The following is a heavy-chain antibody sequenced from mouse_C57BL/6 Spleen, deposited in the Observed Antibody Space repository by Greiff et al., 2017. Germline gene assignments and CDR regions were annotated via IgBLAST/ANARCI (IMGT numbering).Heavy chain of an antibody. Sequence: EVMLVESGPELVKPGASVKMSCKASGYTFTDYNMHWVKQSHGKSLEWIGYINPNNGGTSYNQKFKGKATLTVNKSSSTAYMELRSLTSEDSAVYYCERGDYGNYEGGDYWGQGTTLTVSS. CDR2: INPNNGGT. J-gene: IGHJ2*01. D-gene: IGHD2-1*01. CDR3: ERGDYGNYEGGDY. V-gene: IGHV1-22*01. CDR1: GYTFTDYN.